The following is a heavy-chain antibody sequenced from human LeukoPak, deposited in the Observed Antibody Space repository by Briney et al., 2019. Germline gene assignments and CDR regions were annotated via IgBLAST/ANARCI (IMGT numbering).Heavy chain of an antibody. V-gene: IGHV4-39*01. CDR2: IYYSGSI. J-gene: IGHJ4*02. CDR1: GDSISNSTYY. D-gene: IGHD6-19*01. Sequence: PSETLSLTCTVSGDSISNSTYYWGWIRQPPGKGLEWIGNIYYSGSIYYNPSLKSRVTISVDTSKSQFSLKLSSVTAADTAVYYCASLIAVAGTSDYWGQGTLVTVSS. CDR3: ASLIAVAGTSDY.